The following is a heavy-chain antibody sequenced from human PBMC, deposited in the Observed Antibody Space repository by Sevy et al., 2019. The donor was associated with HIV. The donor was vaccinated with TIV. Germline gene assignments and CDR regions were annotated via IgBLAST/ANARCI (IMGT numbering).Heavy chain of an antibody. CDR3: ASQRGYSSGPFDY. CDR1: GGSISSGDYY. J-gene: IGHJ4*02. V-gene: IGHV4-30-4*01. D-gene: IGHD5-18*01. CDR2: IYSSGGT. Sequence: SETLSLTCTVSGGSISSGDYYWSWIRQPPGKGLQWIGYIYSSGGTYYHPFLNSRVSMSVDTPKNQFSLKLSSVTAADTAVYYCASQRGYSSGPFDYWGQGTLVTVSS.